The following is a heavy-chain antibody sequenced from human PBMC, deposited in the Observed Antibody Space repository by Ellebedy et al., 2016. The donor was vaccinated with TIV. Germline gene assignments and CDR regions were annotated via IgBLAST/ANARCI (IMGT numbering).Heavy chain of an antibody. Sequence: PGGSLRLSCAASGFTFSSYWMHWVRQAPGKGLVWVSRINSDGSSTSYADSVKGRFTISRDNANNTLYLQMNSLRAEDTAVYYCARAPYDFWSGYYGTYFDYWGQGTLVTVSS. J-gene: IGHJ4*02. CDR2: INSDGSST. CDR1: GFTFSSYW. CDR3: ARAPYDFWSGYYGTYFDY. V-gene: IGHV3-74*01. D-gene: IGHD3-3*01.